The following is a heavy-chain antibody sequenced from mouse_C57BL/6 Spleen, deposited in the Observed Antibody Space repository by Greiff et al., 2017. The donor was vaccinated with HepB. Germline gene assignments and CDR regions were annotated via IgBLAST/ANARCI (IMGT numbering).Heavy chain of an antibody. D-gene: IGHD4-1*01. Sequence: QVQLQHSGAELVRPGASVTLSCKASGYTFTDYEMHWVKQTPVHGLEWIGAIDPETGGTAYNQKFKGKAILTADKSSSTAYMELRSLTSEDSAVYYCTRDWDVYYYAMDYWGQGTSVTVSS. CDR2: IDPETGGT. CDR3: TRDWDVYYYAMDY. V-gene: IGHV1-15*01. J-gene: IGHJ4*01. CDR1: GYTFTDYE.